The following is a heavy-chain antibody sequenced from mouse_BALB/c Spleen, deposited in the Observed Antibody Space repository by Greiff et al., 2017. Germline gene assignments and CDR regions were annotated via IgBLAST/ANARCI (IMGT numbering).Heavy chain of an antibody. CDR3: ARPPY. J-gene: IGHJ2*01. CDR1: GYTFTSYW. CDR2: IYPGDGDT. Sequence: QVQLQQSGAELARPGASVKLSCKASGYTFTSYWMQWVKQRPGQGLEWIGAIYPGDGDTRYTQKFKGKATLTADKSSSTAYMQLSSLASEDSAVYYCARPPYWGQGTTLTVSS. D-gene: IGHD6-1*01. V-gene: IGHV1-87*01.